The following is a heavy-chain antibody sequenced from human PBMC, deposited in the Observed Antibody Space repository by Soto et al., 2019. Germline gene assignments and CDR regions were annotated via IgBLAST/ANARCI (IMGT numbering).Heavy chain of an antibody. CDR3: ASQKVVPARGYYYYYGMDV. Sequence: QVPLVQSGAEVKKPGSSVKVSCKASGGTFSSYAISWVRQAPGQGLEWMGGIIPIFGTANYAQKVQGRVTITADKTTSTAYIEPRSPGSEDTAVYYCASQKVVPARGYYYYYGMDVWGQGTTVTVSS. J-gene: IGHJ6*02. CDR2: IIPIFGTA. CDR1: GGTFSSYA. D-gene: IGHD2-2*01. V-gene: IGHV1-69*06.